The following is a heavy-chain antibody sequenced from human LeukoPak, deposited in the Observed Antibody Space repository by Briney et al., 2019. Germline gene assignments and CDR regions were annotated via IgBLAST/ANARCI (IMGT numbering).Heavy chain of an antibody. CDR3: AKDTDSSGYCDY. CDR2: ISYDGSNK. CDR1: GFTFSSYG. D-gene: IGHD3-22*01. Sequence: PGGSLRLSCAASGFTFSSYGMHWVRQAPGKGLEWEAVISYDGSNKYYADSVKGRFTISRDNSKNTLYLQMNSLRAEDTAVYYCAKDTDSSGYCDYWGQGTLVTVSS. J-gene: IGHJ4*02. V-gene: IGHV3-30*18.